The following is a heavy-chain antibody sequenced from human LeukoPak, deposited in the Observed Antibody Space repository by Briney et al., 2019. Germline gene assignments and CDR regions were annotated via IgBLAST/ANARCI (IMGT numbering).Heavy chain of an antibody. V-gene: IGHV1-3*01. Sequence: ASVKVSYKASGYTFTSYAMHWVRQAPGQRLEWMGWINAGNGNTKYSQKFQGRVTITRDTSASTAYMELSSLRSEDTAVYYCARYCSGGSCYSGGFDYWGQGTLVTVSS. CDR1: GYTFTSYA. CDR2: INAGNGNT. J-gene: IGHJ4*02. D-gene: IGHD2-15*01. CDR3: ARYCSGGSCYSGGFDY.